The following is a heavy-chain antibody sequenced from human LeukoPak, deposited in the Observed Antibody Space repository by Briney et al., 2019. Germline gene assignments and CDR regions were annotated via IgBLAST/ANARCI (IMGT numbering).Heavy chain of an antibody. CDR1: GFTFSSYW. J-gene: IGHJ4*02. D-gene: IGHD6-19*01. V-gene: IGHV3-74*01. CDR2: INTDGSST. Sequence: GGSLRLSCAASGFTFSSYWMHWVRQAPGKGLVWVSRINTDGSSTNYADSVKGRFTISRDNAKNTLYLQMNSLRAEDTAVYYCARGGLGLVHPSHFDYWGQGTLVTVSS. CDR3: ARGGLGLVHPSHFDY.